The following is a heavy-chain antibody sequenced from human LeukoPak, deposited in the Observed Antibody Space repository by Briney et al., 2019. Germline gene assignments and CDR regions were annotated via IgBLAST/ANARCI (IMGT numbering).Heavy chain of an antibody. J-gene: IGHJ4*02. V-gene: IGHV1-69*13. CDR2: IIPIFGTA. Sequence: GASVKVSCKASGGTFSSYAISWVRQAPGQGLEWMGGIIPIFGTANYAQKFQGRVTITADESTSTAYMELSSLRSEDTAVYYCASVGVAVAGNGRVNMGYWGQGTLVTVSS. CDR1: GGTFSSYA. CDR3: ASVGVAVAGNGRVNMGY. D-gene: IGHD6-19*01.